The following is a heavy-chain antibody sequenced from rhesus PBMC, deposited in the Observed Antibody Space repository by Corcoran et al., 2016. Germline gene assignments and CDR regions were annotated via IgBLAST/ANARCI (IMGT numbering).Heavy chain of an antibody. CDR2: INRGGDST. Sequence: EVQLVETGGGLVQPGGSLKLSCAASGFTFSSYGMNWVRQAPGTGLEWVSAINRGGDSTYYAGSVKGRFTISRDNSKNTLSLQMNSLRAEDTAVYYCARDSGSWGQGVLVTVSS. D-gene: IGHD6-25*01. CDR1: GFTFSSYG. J-gene: IGHJ4*01. CDR3: ARDSGS. V-gene: IGHV3S5*01.